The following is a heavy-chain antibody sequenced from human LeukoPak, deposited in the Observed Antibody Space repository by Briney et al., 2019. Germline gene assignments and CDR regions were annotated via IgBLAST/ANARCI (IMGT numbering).Heavy chain of an antibody. Sequence: PSETLSLTCTVSGGSISSYYWSWIRQPPGKGLEWIGYIYYSGSTNYNPSLKSRVTIPVDTSKNQFSLKVSSATAADTAVYYCASNYYGSGSLDYWGQGNLVTVSS. CDR1: GGSISSYY. CDR2: IYYSGST. J-gene: IGHJ4*02. V-gene: IGHV4-59*08. D-gene: IGHD3-10*01. CDR3: ASNYYGSGSLDY.